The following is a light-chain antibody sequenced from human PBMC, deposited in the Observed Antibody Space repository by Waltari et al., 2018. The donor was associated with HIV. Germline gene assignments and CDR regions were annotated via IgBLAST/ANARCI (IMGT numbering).Light chain of an antibody. Sequence: QSVLTQPPSASGTPGQRVTISCSGSSSNIGSNYVYWYHQLPGTPPKLLICRNNQRPSSCPDRFSGSKSGTSASLASSGRRSEGEAYYYCSSWDDSLGGHVFGGGTKLTVL. CDR1: SSNIGSNY. J-gene: IGLJ3*02. V-gene: IGLV1-47*01. CDR2: RNN. CDR3: SSWDDSLGGHV.